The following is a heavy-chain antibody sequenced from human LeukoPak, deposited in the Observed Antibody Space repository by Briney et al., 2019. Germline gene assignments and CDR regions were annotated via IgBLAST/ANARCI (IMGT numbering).Heavy chain of an antibody. Sequence: QSGGSLRLSCAASGFTFSSYWMHWARHAPGKGLVWVSRINSDGSSTSYADSVKGRFTISRDNSKNTLYLQMNSLRAEDTAVYYCAKDPDTPMAQGYYFDCWGQGTLVTVSS. J-gene: IGHJ4*02. CDR3: AKDPDTPMAQGYYFDC. V-gene: IGHV3-74*01. CDR1: GFTFSSYW. D-gene: IGHD5-18*01. CDR2: INSDGSST.